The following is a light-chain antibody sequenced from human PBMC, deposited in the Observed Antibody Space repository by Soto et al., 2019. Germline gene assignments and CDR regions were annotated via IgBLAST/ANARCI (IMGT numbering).Light chain of an antibody. CDR2: EVS. CDR3: SSARRDNTWV. Sequence: QSALTQPASVSESPGQSITISCTGTSSDIGASTFVSWYQQHPGKAPKLLIYEVSNRPSGISNRFSGSKSANTASLTISGLQAEDEADHYCSSARRDNTWVFGGGTKLTVL. J-gene: IGLJ3*02. V-gene: IGLV2-14*03. CDR1: SSDIGASTF.